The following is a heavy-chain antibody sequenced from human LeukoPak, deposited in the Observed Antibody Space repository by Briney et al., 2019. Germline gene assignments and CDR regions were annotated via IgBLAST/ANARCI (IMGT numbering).Heavy chain of an antibody. D-gene: IGHD3-10*01. J-gene: IGHJ4*02. V-gene: IGHV3-21*01. CDR2: INWSSDYI. Sequence: GGSLRLSCAASGFTFRRYSMSWVRQAPGKGLEWVSTINWSSDYIYYADSVKGRFSISRDNSKNTLYLQLNSLRAEDTSVYYCARDSTYWYDSASSRPHYFDYWGQGTLVTVSS. CDR3: ARDSTYWYDSASSRPHYFDY. CDR1: GFTFRRYS.